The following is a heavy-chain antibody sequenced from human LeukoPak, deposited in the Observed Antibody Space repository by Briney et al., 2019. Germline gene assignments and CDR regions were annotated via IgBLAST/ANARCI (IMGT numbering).Heavy chain of an antibody. CDR2: ISGSGGST. D-gene: IGHD2-2*01. J-gene: IGHJ3*02. CDR3: AKAVLGYCSSTSCLQFQHAFDI. V-gene: IGHV3-23*01. Sequence: GGSLRLSCAASGFTFSSYAMSWVRQTPGKGLEWVSAISGSGGSTYYADSVKGRFTISRDNSKNTLYLQMNSLRAEDTAVYYCAKAVLGYCSSTSCLQFQHAFDIWGQGTMVTVSS. CDR1: GFTFSSYA.